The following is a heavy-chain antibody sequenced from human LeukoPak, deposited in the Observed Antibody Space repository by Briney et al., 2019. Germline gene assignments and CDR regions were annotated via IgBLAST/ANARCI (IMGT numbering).Heavy chain of an antibody. D-gene: IGHD6-19*01. V-gene: IGHV4-59*01. CDR3: ARGSYSSGWSLDPKNWYFDL. CDR2: IYYSGST. J-gene: IGHJ2*01. CDR1: GGSISSYY. Sequence: PSETLSLTCTVSGGSISSYYWSWIRQPPGKGLEWIGYIYYSGSTNYNPSLKSRVTISVDTSKNQFSLILSSVTAADTAVYDCARGSYSSGWSLDPKNWYFDLWGRGTLVTVSS.